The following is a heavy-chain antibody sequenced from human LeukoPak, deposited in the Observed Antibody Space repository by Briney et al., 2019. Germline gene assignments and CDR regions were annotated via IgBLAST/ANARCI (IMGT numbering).Heavy chain of an antibody. CDR3: ARAGGLPIAVAPIDC. CDR2: LYSGGGT. V-gene: IGHV3-53*01. J-gene: IGHJ4*02. D-gene: IGHD6-19*01. CDR1: GFTVSSSY. Sequence: GGSLRLSCAASGFTVSSSYMTWVRQAPGKGLEWVSTLYSGGGTFYTDSVKGRFTISRDNSKNTLDLHMSSLRAEDTAVYYCARAGGLPIAVAPIDCWGQGTLVTVSS.